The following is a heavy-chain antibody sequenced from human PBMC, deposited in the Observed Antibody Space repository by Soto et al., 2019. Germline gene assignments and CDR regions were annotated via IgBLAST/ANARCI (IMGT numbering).Heavy chain of an antibody. CDR1: GFTFSSYT. Sequence: HLGGSLRLSCAASGFTFSSYTMSWVRQAPGKGLEWVSVISGGGDSTYYADSVKGRFIISRDNSKNTQYLQMNSLRAEDTAVYYCAKDYKYYYDRSGYLRGLDAFESWGQGTMVTVSS. J-gene: IGHJ3*02. CDR2: ISGGGDST. CDR3: AKDYKYYYDRSGYLRGLDAFES. V-gene: IGHV3-23*01. D-gene: IGHD3-22*01.